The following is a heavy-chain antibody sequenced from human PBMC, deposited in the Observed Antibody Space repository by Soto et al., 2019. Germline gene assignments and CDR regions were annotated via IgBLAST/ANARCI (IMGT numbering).Heavy chain of an antibody. J-gene: IGHJ4*02. CDR3: ASGWSFGSGNYYTYFFDY. Sequence: EVQLVESGGGLVKPGGSLRLSCAASGFTFSSYSMNWVRQAPGKGLEWVSSISSGGTYIYYSDSMKGRFTISRDNAKNSLGLQMNSLRAEDTAIYYCASGWSFGSGNYYTYFFDYWGQGTLVTVSS. CDR1: GFTFSSYS. V-gene: IGHV3-21*01. CDR2: ISSGGTYI. D-gene: IGHD3-10*01.